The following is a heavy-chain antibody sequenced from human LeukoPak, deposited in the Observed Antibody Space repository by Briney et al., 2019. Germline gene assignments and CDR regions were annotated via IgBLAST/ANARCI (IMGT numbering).Heavy chain of an antibody. D-gene: IGHD3-9*01. J-gene: IGHJ4*02. CDR3: ARGEDILTGLDY. CDR1: GFTFSNYG. Sequence: GGSLRLSCAASGFTFSNYGLHWVRQAPGKGLEWVAVIWYDGGNKYYADFVKGRFTISRDNSKNTLYLQMNGLRAEDTAVYYCARGEDILTGLDYWGQGTLVTVSS. CDR2: IWYDGGNK. V-gene: IGHV3-33*01.